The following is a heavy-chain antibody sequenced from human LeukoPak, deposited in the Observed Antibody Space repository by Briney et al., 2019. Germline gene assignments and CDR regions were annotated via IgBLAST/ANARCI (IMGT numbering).Heavy chain of an antibody. CDR3: ARQEDYGDLIVEGYYMDV. J-gene: IGHJ6*03. Sequence: SETLSLTCAVYGGSFSGYYWSWIRQPPGKGLEWIGEINHSGSTNYNPSLKSRVTISGDTSKNQFSLKLSSVTAADTAVYYCARQEDYGDLIVEGYYMDVWGKGTTVTVSS. CDR2: INHSGST. D-gene: IGHD4-17*01. V-gene: IGHV4-34*01. CDR1: GGSFSGYY.